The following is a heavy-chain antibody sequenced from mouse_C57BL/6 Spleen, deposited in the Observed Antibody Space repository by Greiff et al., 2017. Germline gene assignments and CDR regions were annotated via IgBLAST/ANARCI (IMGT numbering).Heavy chain of an antibody. D-gene: IGHD2-4*01. CDR1: GYTFTDYN. J-gene: IGHJ2*01. CDR3: ARSPLYDYDDSTYFDY. Sequence: EVQLQQSGPELVKPGASVKMSCKASGYTFTDYNMHWVKQSHGKSLEWIGYINPNNGGTSYNQKFKGKATLTVNKSSSTAYMELRSLTSEDSAVYYCARSPLYDYDDSTYFDYWGQGTTLTVSS. V-gene: IGHV1-22*01. CDR2: INPNNGGT.